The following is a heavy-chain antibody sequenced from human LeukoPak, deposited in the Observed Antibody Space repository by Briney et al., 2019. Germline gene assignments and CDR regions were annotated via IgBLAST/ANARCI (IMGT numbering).Heavy chain of an antibody. CDR3: AKDSSGWYSHWDY. CDR2: ISGSGGST. V-gene: IGHV3-23*01. D-gene: IGHD6-19*01. CDR1: GFTFSSYA. Sequence: PGGSLRLSCAASGFTFSSYAMSWVRQAPGKGLEWVSAISGSGGSTYYADSVKGRFTISRDNSKNTLYLQMNSLRAEDTALYYCAKDSSGWYSHWDYWGQGTLVTVSS. J-gene: IGHJ4*02.